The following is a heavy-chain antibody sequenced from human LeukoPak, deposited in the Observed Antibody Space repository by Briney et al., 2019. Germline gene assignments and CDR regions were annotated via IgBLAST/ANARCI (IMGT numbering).Heavy chain of an antibody. J-gene: IGHJ6*03. CDR1: GGTFSSYA. V-gene: IGHV1-69*05. D-gene: IGHD1-7*01. CDR3: ARVTSNWNWLRTSYYYMDV. Sequence: GASVKVSCKASGGTFSSYAISWVRQAPGQGLEWMGGIIPIFGTANYAQKFQGRVTITRNTSISTAYMELSSLKSEDTAVYYCARVTSNWNWLRTSYYYMDVWGKGTTVTVSS. CDR2: IIPIFGTA.